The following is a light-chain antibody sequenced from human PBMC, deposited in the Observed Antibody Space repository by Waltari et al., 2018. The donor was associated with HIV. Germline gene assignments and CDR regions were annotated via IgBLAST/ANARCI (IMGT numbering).Light chain of an antibody. V-gene: IGLV3-19*01. CDR1: SLRNYY. CDR3: SCRDYTGTLVF. J-gene: IGLJ2*01. CDR2: GRN. Sequence: SSEVPQAPVVSVPLGQTIRITCQGESLRNYYASWYQQRPGQAPVLLVHGRNRRPSAFSDRFSGSASGDTASVTITETQAEAEADYNCSCRDYTGTLVFFGGGTKLTV.